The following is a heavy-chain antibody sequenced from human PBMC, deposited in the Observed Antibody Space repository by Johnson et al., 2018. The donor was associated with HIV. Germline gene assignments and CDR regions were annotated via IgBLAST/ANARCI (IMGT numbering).Heavy chain of an antibody. D-gene: IGHD4-23*01. V-gene: IGHV3-66*01. Sequence: VQLVESGGGLVQPGGSLRLSCAASGFTVSSNYMSWVRQAPGKGLEWVSVIYSGGSTYYADSVKGRCTISRDNSKNTLYLQMNSLRPEDTAVYFCARGYGGNYDAVDIWGQGTMVTVSS. CDR3: ARGYGGNYDAVDI. CDR1: GFTVSSNY. J-gene: IGHJ3*02. CDR2: IYSGGST.